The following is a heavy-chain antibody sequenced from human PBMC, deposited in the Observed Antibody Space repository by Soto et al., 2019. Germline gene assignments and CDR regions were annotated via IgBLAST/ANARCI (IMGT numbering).Heavy chain of an antibody. Sequence: QVQLVQSGAEVKKPGSSVKVSCKASGGTFSSYTISWVRQAPGQGLEWMGRIIPILGIANYAQKFQGRVTITADKSPRTADMELSSLRSEDTAVYYCAREGGPPRRGGFDPWGQGTLVTVSS. J-gene: IGHJ5*02. D-gene: IGHD3-10*01. CDR1: GGTFSSYT. CDR2: IIPILGIA. V-gene: IGHV1-69*08. CDR3: AREGGPPRRGGFDP.